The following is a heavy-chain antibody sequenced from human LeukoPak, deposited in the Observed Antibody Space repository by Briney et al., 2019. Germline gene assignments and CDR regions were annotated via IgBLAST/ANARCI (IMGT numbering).Heavy chain of an antibody. CDR3: AGSLGYCTSNVCYLKY. CDR2: ISGYNGNT. D-gene: IGHD2-8*01. J-gene: IGHJ4*02. Sequence: ASVKVSCKTSGYTFTIYGLSWVRQAPGQGLEWMGWISGYNGNTKYAQKFQGRVTMTTDTYTNTAYMELRSLRSDDTAVYYCAGSLGYCTSNVCYLKYWGQGTLVTVSS. CDR1: GYTFTIYG. V-gene: IGHV1-18*01.